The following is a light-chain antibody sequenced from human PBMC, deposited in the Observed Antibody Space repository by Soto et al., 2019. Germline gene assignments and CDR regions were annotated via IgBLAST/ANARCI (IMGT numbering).Light chain of an antibody. V-gene: IGLV1-47*01. CDR3: AAWDDRLSGPGVV. CDR1: SSNVGSYY. J-gene: IGLJ2*01. Sequence: QSVLTQPPSASGTPGQRVTISCSGSSSNVGSYYVYWYQQLPGTAPKLLIYRNNQRPSGVPDLFSGSKSGTSASLAISGLRSEDEADYYCAAWDDRLSGPGVVFGGGTKLTVL. CDR2: RNN.